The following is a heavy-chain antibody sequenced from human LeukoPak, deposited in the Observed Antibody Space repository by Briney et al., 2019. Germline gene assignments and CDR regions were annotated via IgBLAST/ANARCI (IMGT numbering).Heavy chain of an antibody. D-gene: IGHD6-19*01. CDR3: ARGYSSGRIDY. V-gene: IGHV4-59*01. Sequence: SETLSLTCTVSGGSINNYYWTWIRQPPGKGLEWIGYIYDSGSTNFNPSLESRVTISLDTSKDQFSLKVTSVTAADTAVYHCARGYSSGRIDYWGPGTLVTDSS. J-gene: IGHJ4*02. CDR1: GGSINNYY. CDR2: IYDSGST.